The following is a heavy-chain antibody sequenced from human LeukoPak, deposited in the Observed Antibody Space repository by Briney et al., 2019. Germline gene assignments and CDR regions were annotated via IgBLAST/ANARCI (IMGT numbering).Heavy chain of an antibody. CDR2: IYYSGST. CDR1: GGSISSGDYY. CDR3: ARADPKYCDFDY. J-gene: IGHJ4*02. Sequence: SQTLSLTCTVSGGSISSGDYYWSWIRQPPGKGLEWIGYIYYSGSTYYNPSLKSRVTISVDTSKNQFSLKLSSVTAADTAVYYCARADPKYCDFDYWGQGTLVTVSS. D-gene: IGHD3-3*01. V-gene: IGHV4-30-4*08.